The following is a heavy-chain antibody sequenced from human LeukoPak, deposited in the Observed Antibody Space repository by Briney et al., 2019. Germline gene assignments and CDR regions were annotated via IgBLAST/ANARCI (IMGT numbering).Heavy chain of an antibody. CDR3: VRGGSDYEYSGAS. V-gene: IGHV3-74*01. Sequence: GGSLRLPCAASGFTFSSYWMHWIRQAPGKGLVCVSRISNDGRSTIYADSVKGRFTISRDNGKNTVFLQMNSLRVEDTAVYYCVRGGSDYEYSGASWGQGTLVTVSS. J-gene: IGHJ5*02. CDR2: ISNDGRST. D-gene: IGHD3-16*01. CDR1: GFTFSSYW.